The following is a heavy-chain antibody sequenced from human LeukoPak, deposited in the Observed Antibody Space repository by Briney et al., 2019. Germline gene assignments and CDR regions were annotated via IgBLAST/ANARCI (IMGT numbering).Heavy chain of an antibody. CDR2: IYYSGST. Sequence: SETLSLTCTVSGGSVRTGTDYWSWIRQPPGKGLEWIGYIYYSGSTNYNPSLMSRVTMSVDTSKNQFSLKLSSVTAADTAVYYCARDMWKVQSAFDLWGEGAMFTVPS. J-gene: IGHJ3*01. CDR3: ARDMWKVQSAFDL. CDR1: GGSVRTGTDY. D-gene: IGHD1-1*01. V-gene: IGHV4-61*01.